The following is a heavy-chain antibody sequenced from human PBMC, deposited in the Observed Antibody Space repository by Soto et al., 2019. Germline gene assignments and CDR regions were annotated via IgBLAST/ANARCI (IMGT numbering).Heavy chain of an antibody. CDR3: AKDMYQKQKQQLIDY. D-gene: IGHD6-13*01. V-gene: IGHV3-23*01. J-gene: IGHJ4*02. Sequence: GGSLRLSCAASGFTFSSYAMSWVRQDPGKGLEWVSAISGSGGSTYYADSVKGRFTISRDNSKNTLYLQMNSLRAEDTAVYYCAKDMYQKQKQQLIDYWGQGTLVTVPS. CDR1: GFTFSSYA. CDR2: ISGSGGST.